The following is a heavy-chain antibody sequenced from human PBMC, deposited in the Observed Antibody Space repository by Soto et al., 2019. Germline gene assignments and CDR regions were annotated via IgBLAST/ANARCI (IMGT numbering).Heavy chain of an antibody. V-gene: IGHV3-73*02. CDR3: TSRGISAAGA. CDR2: IRSKANSYAT. J-gene: IGHJ5*02. Sequence: EVQLVESGGGWVQPGGSRTLSCAASGFTFSGSAMHWVRQASGKGLEWVGRIRSKANSYATAYAASVKGRFTISRDDSKNTAYLQMNSLKTEDTAVYYCTSRGISAAGAWGQGTLVTVSS. D-gene: IGHD6-13*01. CDR1: GFTFSGSA.